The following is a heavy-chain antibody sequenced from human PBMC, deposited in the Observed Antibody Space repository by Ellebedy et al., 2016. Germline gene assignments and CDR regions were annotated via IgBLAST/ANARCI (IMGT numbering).Heavy chain of an antibody. J-gene: IGHJ4*02. CDR1: GYTLTELS. D-gene: IGHD6-19*01. V-gene: IGHV1-24*01. CDR3: ATLAVAGTRPFDY. CDR2: FDPEDGET. Sequence: ASVKVSCKVSGYTLTELSMHWVRQAPGKGLEWMGGFDPEDGETIYAQKFQGRVTMTTDTSTSTAYMELRSLRSDDTAVYYCATLAVAGTRPFDYWGQGTLVTVSS.